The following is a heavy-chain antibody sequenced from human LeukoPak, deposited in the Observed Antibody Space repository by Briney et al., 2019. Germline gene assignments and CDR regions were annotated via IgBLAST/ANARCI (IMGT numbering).Heavy chain of an antibody. CDR2: IYYSGST. CDR1: GGSISSYY. D-gene: IGHD6-13*01. V-gene: IGHV4-59*08. J-gene: IGHJ3*02. CDR3: ARSIAAAGNRRYAFDI. Sequence: PSETLSLTCTVSGGSISSYYWSWIRQPPGKGLEWIGYIYYSGSTNYNPSLKSRVTISVDTSKNQFSLKLSSVTAADTAVYYCARSIAAAGNRRYAFDIWGQGTMVTVSS.